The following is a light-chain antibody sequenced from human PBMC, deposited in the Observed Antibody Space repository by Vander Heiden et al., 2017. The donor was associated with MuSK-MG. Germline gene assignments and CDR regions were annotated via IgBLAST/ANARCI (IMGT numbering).Light chain of an antibody. Sequence: QATLTQPASVSGPPGQSITISCTGTNSDIGGFNYVSWNQQYPGKAPKLIIYDVNKRPSGVSSRFSGSKSGNTASLTISGLQAEDEADYFCTSYSSSSTLYVFGTGTRVTVL. CDR2: DVN. CDR1: NSDIGGFNY. V-gene: IGLV2-14*03. J-gene: IGLJ1*01. CDR3: TSYSSSSTLYV.